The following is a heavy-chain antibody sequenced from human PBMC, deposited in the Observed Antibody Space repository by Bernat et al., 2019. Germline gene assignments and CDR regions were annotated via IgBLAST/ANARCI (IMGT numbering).Heavy chain of an antibody. J-gene: IGHJ1*01. Sequence: QVQLQESGPGLVKPSETLSLTCTVSGGSISSYYWSWIWQPPGKGLEWIGYIYYSGSTNYNPSLKSRVTISVDTSKNQFSLKLSSVTAADTAVYYCASLRASGYSSGWYVFQHWGQGTLVTVSS. CDR3: ASLRASGYSSGWYVFQH. V-gene: IGHV4-59*01. CDR2: IYYSGST. D-gene: IGHD6-19*01. CDR1: GGSISSYY.